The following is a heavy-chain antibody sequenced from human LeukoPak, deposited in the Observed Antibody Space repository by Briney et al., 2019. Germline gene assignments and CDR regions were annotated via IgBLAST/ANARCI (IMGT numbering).Heavy chain of an antibody. V-gene: IGHV3-13*04. CDR3: ARDYSGENVFDI. CDR2: IETAGET. D-gene: IGHD3-16*01. J-gene: IGHJ3*02. CDR1: GFTFSTYD. Sequence: GGSLRLSCAASGFTFSTYDMHWVRQATGKGLEWVSAIETAGETHYAGSVKGRFTISRENAKSSLYLQMNSLRAGDTAVYYCARDYSGENVFDIWGQGTMVTVSS.